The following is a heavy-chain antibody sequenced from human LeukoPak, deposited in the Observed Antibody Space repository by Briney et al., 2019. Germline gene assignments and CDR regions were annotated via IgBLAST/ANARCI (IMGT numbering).Heavy chain of an antibody. J-gene: IGHJ4*02. CDR1: GGSFSGYY. CDR3: ARGLRYGDKYDY. D-gene: IGHD4-23*01. V-gene: IGHV4-34*01. CDR2: INHSGST. Sequence: PSETLSLTCAVYGGSFSGYYWSWIRQPPGKGLEWIGEINHSGSTNYNPSLKGRVTISVDTSKNQFSLKLSSVTAADTAVYYCARGLRYGDKYDYWGQGTLVTVSS.